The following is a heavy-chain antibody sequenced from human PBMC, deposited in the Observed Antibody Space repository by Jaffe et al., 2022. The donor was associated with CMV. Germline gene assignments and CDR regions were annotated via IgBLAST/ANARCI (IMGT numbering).Heavy chain of an antibody. V-gene: IGHV1-69*01. CDR2: IIPIFGTA. D-gene: IGHD5-12*01. Sequence: QVQLVQSGAEVKKPGSSVKVSCKASGGTFSSYAISWVRQAPGQGLEWMGGIIPIFGTANYAQKFQGRVTITADESTSTAYMELSSLRSEDTAVYYCARDRQEGGDGYNYEGTPALYYYGMDVWGQGTTVTVSS. CDR3: ARDRQEGGDGYNYEGTPALYYYGMDV. CDR1: GGTFSSYA. J-gene: IGHJ6*02.